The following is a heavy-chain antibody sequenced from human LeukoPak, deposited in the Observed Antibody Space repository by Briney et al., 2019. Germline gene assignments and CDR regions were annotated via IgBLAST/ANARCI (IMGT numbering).Heavy chain of an antibody. CDR3: AGDQGDGHYDSSGTFDH. J-gene: IGHJ4*02. D-gene: IGHD3-22*01. V-gene: IGHV4-61*02. CDR1: GGSISSANYY. Sequence: PSQTLSLTCTVSGGSISSANYYWNWIRQPAGKGLEWIGRIYTDGSTNYNPSLKSRVTISVDTSKHQFSLKLSSVTAADTAVYYCAGDQGDGHYDSSGTFDHWGQGTLVIVSS. CDR2: IYTDGST.